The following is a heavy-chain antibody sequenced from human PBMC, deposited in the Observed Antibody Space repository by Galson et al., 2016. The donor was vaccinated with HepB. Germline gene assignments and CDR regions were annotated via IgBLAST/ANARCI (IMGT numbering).Heavy chain of an antibody. CDR1: GYTFSIFG. Sequence: SVKVSCKASGYTFSIFGITWLRQAPGQRLEWLGWISADNGNANYAQKFQGRLTTTTDTSTSTAFMEVTSLRSDDTAVYCARCGAAVTTHFDAWGQGTLVTVSS. CDR2: ISADNGNA. CDR3: ARCGAAVTTHFDA. J-gene: IGHJ4*02. D-gene: IGHD4-17*01. V-gene: IGHV1-18*01.